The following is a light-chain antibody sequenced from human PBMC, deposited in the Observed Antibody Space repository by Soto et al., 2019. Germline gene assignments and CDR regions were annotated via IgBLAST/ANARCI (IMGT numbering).Light chain of an antibody. V-gene: IGKV1-13*02. J-gene: IGKJ4*01. Sequence: AIQLTQSPSSLSASVGDRVTITCRASQGISSALAWYQQKPGKAPKLLIYDASSLESGVPSRFSGSGSGTDFTLTLSSLQPEDFATFYCQQFNSYPFFGGGTKVEIK. CDR3: QQFNSYPF. CDR1: QGISSA. CDR2: DAS.